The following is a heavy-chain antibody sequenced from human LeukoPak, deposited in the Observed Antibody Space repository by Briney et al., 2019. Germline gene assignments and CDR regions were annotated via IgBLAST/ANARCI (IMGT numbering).Heavy chain of an antibody. D-gene: IGHD3-22*01. J-gene: IGHJ4*02. Sequence: GGSLRLSCAASGFTFSSYAMHWVRQAPGKGLEWVAVISYDGSNKYYADSVKGRFTISRDNSKNTLYLQMNSLRAEDTAVYYCARDGYYYDSSGYLFRYWGQGTLVTVSS. CDR1: GFTFSSYA. CDR2: ISYDGSNK. CDR3: ARDGYYYDSSGYLFRY. V-gene: IGHV3-30*04.